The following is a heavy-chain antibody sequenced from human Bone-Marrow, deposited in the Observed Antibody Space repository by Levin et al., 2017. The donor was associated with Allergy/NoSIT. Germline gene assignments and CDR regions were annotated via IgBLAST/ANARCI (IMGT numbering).Heavy chain of an antibody. CDR2: ISWNSGSI. Sequence: GGSLRLSCAASGFTFDDYAMHWVRQAPGKGLEWVSGISWNSGSIGYADSVKGRFTISRDNAKNSLYLQMNSLRAEDTALYYCAKSQLGVGDHYYYGMDVWGQGTTVTVSS. J-gene: IGHJ6*02. D-gene: IGHD1-26*01. CDR1: GFTFDDYA. V-gene: IGHV3-9*01. CDR3: AKSQLGVGDHYYYGMDV.